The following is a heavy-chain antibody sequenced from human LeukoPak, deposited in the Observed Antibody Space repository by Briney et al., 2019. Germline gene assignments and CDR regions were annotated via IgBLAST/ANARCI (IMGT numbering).Heavy chain of an antibody. CDR2: ISWNSGSI. J-gene: IGHJ4*02. Sequence: GGSLRLSCAASGFTFDDYAMHWVRQAPGKGLEWVSGISWNSGSIGYADSVKGRFTISRDNAKNSLYLQMNSLRAEDTALYYCEKNPVYDILTGYYLDYWGQGTLVTVSS. CDR3: EKNPVYDILTGYYLDY. D-gene: IGHD3-9*01. CDR1: GFTFDDYA. V-gene: IGHV3-9*01.